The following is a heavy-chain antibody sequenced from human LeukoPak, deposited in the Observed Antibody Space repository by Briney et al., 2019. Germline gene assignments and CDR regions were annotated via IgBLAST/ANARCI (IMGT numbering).Heavy chain of an antibody. J-gene: IGHJ3*02. CDR2: TYYRSRWNN. V-gene: IGHV6-1*01. CDR1: GDSFSSNSAA. D-gene: IGHD6-19*01. Sequence: SQTLSLTCAISGDSFSSNSAAWNWIRQSPSRGLEWLGRTYYRSRWNNDYAVSVKSRITINPDTSKNQVSLQLNSVTPDDTAVYYCARDMGYSRGWCDAFDIWGQGTVVSVSS. CDR3: ARDMGYSRGWCDAFDI.